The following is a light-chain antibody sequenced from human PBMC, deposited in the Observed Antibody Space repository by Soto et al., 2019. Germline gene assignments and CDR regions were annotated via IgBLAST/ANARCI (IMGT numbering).Light chain of an antibody. CDR3: QQYNSYSPIT. J-gene: IGKJ5*01. CDR1: QSVRSW. Sequence: DIQMTQSPSTLSASVGDRVTITCRASQSVRSWLAWYQQKPGKAPKLLIYDASTLESGVPSRFSGSGSGTEFTLTISSLQPDDFATYYCQQYNSYSPITFGQGTRL. CDR2: DAS. V-gene: IGKV1-5*01.